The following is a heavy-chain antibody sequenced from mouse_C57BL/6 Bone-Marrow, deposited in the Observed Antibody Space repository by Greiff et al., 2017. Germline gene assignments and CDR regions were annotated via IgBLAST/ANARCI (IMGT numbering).Heavy chain of an antibody. CDR3: ARPYSNYAFDY. CDR2: IHPNSGST. D-gene: IGHD2-5*01. V-gene: IGHV1-64*01. Sequence: QVQLQQPGAELVKPGASVKLSCKASGYTFTSYWMHWVKQRPGQGLEWIGMIHPNSGSTNYNETFKSKATLTVDKSSSTAYMPHSSLTSEDSAVYYCARPYSNYAFDYWGQGTTLTVSS. J-gene: IGHJ2*01. CDR1: GYTFTSYW.